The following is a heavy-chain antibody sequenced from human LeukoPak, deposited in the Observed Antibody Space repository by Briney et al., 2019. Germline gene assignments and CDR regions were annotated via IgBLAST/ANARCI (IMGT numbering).Heavy chain of an antibody. D-gene: IGHD2-15*01. CDR3: ARDAPRGYCSGGSCYVGSMDYYYYYMDV. CDR1: GGSISSSNW. V-gene: IGHV4-4*02. CDR2: IYHSGST. Sequence: SGILSLTCAVSGGSISSSNWWSWVRQPPGKGLEWIGEIYHSGSTNYKPSLKSRVTISVDKSKNQFSLKLSSVTAADTAVYYCARDAPRGYCSGGSCYVGSMDYYYYYMDVWGKGTTVTVSS. J-gene: IGHJ6*03.